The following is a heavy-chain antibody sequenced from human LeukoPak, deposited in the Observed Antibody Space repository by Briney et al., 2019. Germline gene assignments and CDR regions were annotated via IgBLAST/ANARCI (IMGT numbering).Heavy chain of an antibody. CDR3: ARSSYSSSSSV. CDR2: INSDGSEG. Sequence: GGSLRLSCAVSGFTFSGFWMSWSRQAPGKGLEWVASINSDGSEGYYTDVVKGRFTISRDNAKSSLYLQINSLRAEDTAVYYCARSSYSSSSSVWGQGTMVTVSS. CDR1: GFTFSGFW. J-gene: IGHJ3*01. D-gene: IGHD6-6*01. V-gene: IGHV3-7*03.